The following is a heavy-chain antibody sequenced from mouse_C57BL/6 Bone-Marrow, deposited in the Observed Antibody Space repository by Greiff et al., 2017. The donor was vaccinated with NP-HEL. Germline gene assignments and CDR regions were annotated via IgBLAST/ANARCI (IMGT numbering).Heavy chain of an antibody. CDR1: GYTFTSYW. CDR3: ARHGSSLFAY. J-gene: IGHJ3*01. D-gene: IGHD1-1*01. CDR2: IHPNSGST. Sequence: VQLQQPGAELVKPGASVKLSCKASGYTFTSYWMHWVKQRPGQGLEWIGMIHPNSGSTNYNEKFKSKARLTVDKSSSTAYMQLSSLTSEDSAVYYCARHGSSLFAYWGQGTLVTVSA. V-gene: IGHV1-64*01.